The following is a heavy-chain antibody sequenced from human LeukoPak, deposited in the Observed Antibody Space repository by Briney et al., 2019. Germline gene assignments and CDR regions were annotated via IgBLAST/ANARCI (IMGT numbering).Heavy chain of an antibody. J-gene: IGHJ3*02. CDR2: IYYSGST. V-gene: IGHV4-39*01. CDR1: GGSISSSSYY. CDR3: ARQLSAYYDDVWGSYRTPGAFDI. D-gene: IGHD3-16*02. Sequence: SETLSLTCTVSGGSISSSSYYWGWIRQPPGKGLEWIGSIYYSGSTYYNPSLKSRVTISVDTSKNQFSVKLSSVTAAETAVFYCARQLSAYYDDVWGSYRTPGAFDIWGQGTMVTVSS.